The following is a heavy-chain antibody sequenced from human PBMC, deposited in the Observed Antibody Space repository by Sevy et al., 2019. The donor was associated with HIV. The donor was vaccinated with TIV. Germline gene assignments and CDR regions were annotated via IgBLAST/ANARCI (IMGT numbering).Heavy chain of an antibody. CDR2: IIPILGIA. J-gene: IGHJ4*02. CDR3: AREGASEVSDSSGYYYFDY. V-gene: IGHV1-69*10. D-gene: IGHD3-22*01. Sequence: ASVKVSCKASGGTFSSYAISWVRQAPGQGLEWMGRIIPILGIANYAQKFQGRVTITADKSTSTAYMELSSLRSEDTAGYYCAREGASEVSDSSGYYYFDYWGQGTLVTVSS. CDR1: GGTFSSYA.